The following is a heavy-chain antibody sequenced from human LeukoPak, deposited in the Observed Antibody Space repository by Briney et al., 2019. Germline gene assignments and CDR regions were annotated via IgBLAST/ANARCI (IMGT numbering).Heavy chain of an antibody. D-gene: IGHD2-2*01. CDR1: GFTLDDYA. Sequence: GRSLRLSCAASGFTLDDYAMHWVRQAPGKGLEWVAVISYDGSNKYYADSVKGRFTISRDNSKNTLYLQMNSLRAEDTAVYYCARDLASGVVVPASADYWGQGTLVTVSS. V-gene: IGHV3-30-3*01. CDR2: ISYDGSNK. J-gene: IGHJ4*02. CDR3: ARDLASGVVVPASADY.